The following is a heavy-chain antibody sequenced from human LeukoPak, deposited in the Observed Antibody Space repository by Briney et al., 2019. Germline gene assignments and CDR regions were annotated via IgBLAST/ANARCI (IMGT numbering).Heavy chain of an antibody. CDR2: ISYDGSNE. D-gene: IGHD1-1*01. V-gene: IGHV3-30*18. Sequence: GTSLGLSCAASGFTFRSYGMHWVRQAPGRGLEWVAVISYDGSNEYYVDPVKGRFNISRDNSKNTLYLQMHSLRVEDTARYYCAKGGNDFYYYGLDVWGQGTTVTVSS. J-gene: IGHJ6*02. CDR3: AKGGNDFYYYGLDV. CDR1: GFTFRSYG.